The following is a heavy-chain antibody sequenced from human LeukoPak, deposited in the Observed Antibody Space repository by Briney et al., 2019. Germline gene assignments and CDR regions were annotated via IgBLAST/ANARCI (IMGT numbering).Heavy chain of an antibody. Sequence: PSETLSLTCAVSGGSISSDSYYWGWIRQPPGKGLEWIGSIYSGGTTYYNPSLKSRVTISVDTSKNQFSLKLKSVTAADTAVYYCAGGGSPHIWGQGTMVTVSS. CDR1: GGSISSDSYY. CDR3: AGGGSPHI. CDR2: IYSGGTT. J-gene: IGHJ3*02. D-gene: IGHD1-26*01. V-gene: IGHV4-39*07.